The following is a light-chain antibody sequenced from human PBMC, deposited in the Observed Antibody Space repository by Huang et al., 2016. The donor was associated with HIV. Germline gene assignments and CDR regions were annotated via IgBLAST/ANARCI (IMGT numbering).Light chain of an antibody. CDR3: MQALQTPFT. CDR1: QSLLHSNGYNF. Sequence: DIVMTQSPLSLPVTPGEPASISCRSSQSLLHSNGYNFLGWYLQKPGQSPQLLIYLGSNRASGVPDRFSGSGSGTDFTLKISRVEAEDVGFYYCMQALQTPFTFGPGTKVDIK. V-gene: IGKV2-28*01. CDR2: LGS. J-gene: IGKJ3*01.